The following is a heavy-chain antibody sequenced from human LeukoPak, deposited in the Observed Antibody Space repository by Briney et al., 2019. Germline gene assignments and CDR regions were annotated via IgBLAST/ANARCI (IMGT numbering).Heavy chain of an antibody. D-gene: IGHD4-23*01. CDR2: VKPDESEK. CDR1: GFTFSNYW. J-gene: IGHJ4*02. Sequence: GASVRLSCVASGFTFSNYWMSGVHQAPGKGLEWVANVKPDESEKYYGDSVKGRFTISRDNAKNSLYLQMHSLRVDDTAVYYCVTHEVTVITRSTFDYWGQGTLLTVSS. CDR3: VTHEVTVITRSTFDY. V-gene: IGHV3-7*01.